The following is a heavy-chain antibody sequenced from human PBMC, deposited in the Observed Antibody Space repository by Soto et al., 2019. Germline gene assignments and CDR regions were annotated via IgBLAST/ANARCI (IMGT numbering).Heavy chain of an antibody. CDR1: GFSFSSYW. CDR3: ASGYTYGPDY. V-gene: IGHV3-7*03. D-gene: IGHD5-18*01. CDR2: IKQDGSEK. Sequence: EVQLVESGGGLVQPGGSLRLSCAASGFSFSSYWMHWVRQAPGKGLEWVANIKQDGSEKYYVESVKGRFTISRDNAQNSLYLQMNSLINEDTAVYYCASGYTYGPDYWGQGTLVPVTS. J-gene: IGHJ4*02.